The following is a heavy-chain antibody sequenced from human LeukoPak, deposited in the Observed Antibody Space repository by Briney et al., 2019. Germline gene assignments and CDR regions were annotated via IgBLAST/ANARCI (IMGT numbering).Heavy chain of an antibody. CDR1: GGTFSSYA. CDR2: FDPEDGET. Sequence: ASVKVSCKASGGTFSSYAISWVRPAPGQGLEWMGGFDPEDGETIYAQKFQGRVTMTEDTSTDTAYMELSSLRSEDTAVYYCATDRFRIGYGYDYWGQGTLVTVSS. J-gene: IGHJ4*02. D-gene: IGHD5-18*01. CDR3: ATDRFRIGYGYDY. V-gene: IGHV1-24*01.